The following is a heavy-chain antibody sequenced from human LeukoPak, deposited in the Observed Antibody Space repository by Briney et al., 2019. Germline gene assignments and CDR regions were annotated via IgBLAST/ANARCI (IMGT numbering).Heavy chain of an antibody. CDR3: ARDSDYYSSGWSPWDY. Sequence: RPGESLRLSCAASGFTFDDYGMSWVRQALGKGLEWVSSIQWNDDSTGYADSVKGRFTISRDNAKNSLYLQMKSLRAEDTALYYCARDSDYYSSGWSPWDYWGQGTLVTVSS. D-gene: IGHD6-19*01. CDR1: GFTFDDYG. J-gene: IGHJ4*02. CDR2: IQWNDDST. V-gene: IGHV3-20*04.